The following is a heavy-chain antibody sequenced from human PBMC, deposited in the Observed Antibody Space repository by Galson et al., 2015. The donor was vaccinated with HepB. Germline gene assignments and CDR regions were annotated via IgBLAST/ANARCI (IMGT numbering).Heavy chain of an antibody. V-gene: IGHV1-3*01. CDR2: INAGNGNT. CDR1: GYTFTSYA. Sequence: SVKVSCKASGYTFTSYAMHWVRQAPGQRLEWMGWINAGNGNTKYSQKFQGRVTITRDTSASTAYMELSSLRSEDTAVYYCARHFYGDAPPDAFDIWGQGTMVTVSS. D-gene: IGHD4-17*01. CDR3: ARHFYGDAPPDAFDI. J-gene: IGHJ3*02.